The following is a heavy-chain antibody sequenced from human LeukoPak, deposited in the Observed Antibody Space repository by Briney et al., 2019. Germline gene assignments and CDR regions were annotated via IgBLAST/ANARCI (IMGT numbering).Heavy chain of an antibody. CDR3: AKDGGAYYDILTGYLDY. CDR1: GFTFSSYA. Sequence: GGSLRLSCAASGFTFSSYAMHWVRQAPGKGLEWVAVISYDGSNKYYADSVKGRFTISRDNSKNTLYLQMNSLRAEDTAVYYCAKDGGAYYDILTGYLDYWGQGTLVTVSS. J-gene: IGHJ4*02. D-gene: IGHD3-9*01. V-gene: IGHV3-30*18. CDR2: ISYDGSNK.